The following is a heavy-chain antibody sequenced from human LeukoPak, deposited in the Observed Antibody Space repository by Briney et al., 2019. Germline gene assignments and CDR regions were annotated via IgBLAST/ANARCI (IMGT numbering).Heavy chain of an antibody. D-gene: IGHD4-17*01. V-gene: IGHV4-34*01. CDR2: INHSGST. Sequence: PSETLSLTCAVYGGSFRGYYWSWIRQPPGKGLEWIGEINHSGSTNYNPSLKSRVTISVDTSKNQFSLKLSSVTAADTAVYYCARVRAYGDDYWGQGTLVTVSS. J-gene: IGHJ4*02. CDR3: ARVRAYGDDY. CDR1: GGSFRGYY.